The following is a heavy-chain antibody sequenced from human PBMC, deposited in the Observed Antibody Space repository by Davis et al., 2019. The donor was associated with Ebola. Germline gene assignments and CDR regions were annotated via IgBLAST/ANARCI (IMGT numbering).Heavy chain of an antibody. CDR3: AKSDCGGIGCKLINF. D-gene: IGHD2-21*01. CDR2: ISGSADAT. CDR1: GFTFNTYT. J-gene: IGHJ4*02. Sequence: GESLKISCAASGFTFNTYTMHWVRQAPGKGLEWVSRISGSADATYYADSVQGRFTVSRDNSKNILYLQMNSLRAEDTAIYYCAKSDCGGIGCKLINFWGQGTLVTVSS. V-gene: IGHV3-23*01.